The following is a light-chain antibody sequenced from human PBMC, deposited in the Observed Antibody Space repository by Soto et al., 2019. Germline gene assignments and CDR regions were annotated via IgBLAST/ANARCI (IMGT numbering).Light chain of an antibody. CDR1: QSISNH. J-gene: IGKJ1*01. V-gene: IGKV1-39*01. CDR3: QKSYSSPQT. CDR2: AAS. Sequence: IQMTQSASSRSTSGEERVIITCGAGQSISNHLNWYQQKPGKAPKLLIFAASRLQSGVTSRFSGSRSGPDLPLTISSLQTEDFATYYCQKSYSSPQTLRQGAKVDIK.